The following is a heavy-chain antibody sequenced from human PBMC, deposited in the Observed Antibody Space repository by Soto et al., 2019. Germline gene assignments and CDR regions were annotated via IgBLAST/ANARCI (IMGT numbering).Heavy chain of an antibody. J-gene: IGHJ5*02. D-gene: IGHD6-13*01. Sequence: ASVKVSCKASGYTFTGYYMHWVRQAPGQGLEWMGWISAYNGNTNYAQKPQGRVTMTTDTSTSTAYMELRSLRSDDTAVYYCARDAVASSWYRDNWFDPWGQGTLVTVSS. CDR3: ARDAVASSWYRDNWFDP. CDR2: ISAYNGNT. CDR1: GYTFTGYY. V-gene: IGHV1-18*04.